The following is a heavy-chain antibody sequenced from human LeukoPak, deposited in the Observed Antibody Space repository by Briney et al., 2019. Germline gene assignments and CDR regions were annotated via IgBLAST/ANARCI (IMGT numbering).Heavy chain of an antibody. V-gene: IGHV1-69*04. Sequence: SVKVSCKASGGTFSSYAISWVRQAPGQGLEWMGRIIPILGIANYAQKFQGRVTITADKSTSTAYMELSSLRSEDTAVYYCARNPSPHDSSGGGAFDIWGQGTMVTVSS. CDR1: GGTFSSYA. D-gene: IGHD3-22*01. CDR3: ARNPSPHDSSGGGAFDI. J-gene: IGHJ3*02. CDR2: IIPILGIA.